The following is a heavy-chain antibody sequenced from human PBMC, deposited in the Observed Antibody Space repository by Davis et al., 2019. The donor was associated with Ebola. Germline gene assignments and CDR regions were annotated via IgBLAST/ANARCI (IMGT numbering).Heavy chain of an antibody. J-gene: IGHJ6*02. CDR3: VKDQRRVLRFLEWQNDYYYGMDV. CDR1: GFTFSSYA. Sequence: GESLKISCSASGFTFSSYAMHWVRQAPGKGLEYVSAISSNGGSTYYADSVKGRFTISRDNSKNTLYLQMGSLRAEDTAVYYCVKDQRRVLRFLEWQNDYYYGMDVWGQGTTVTVSS. D-gene: IGHD3-3*01. V-gene: IGHV3-64D*08. CDR2: ISSNGGST.